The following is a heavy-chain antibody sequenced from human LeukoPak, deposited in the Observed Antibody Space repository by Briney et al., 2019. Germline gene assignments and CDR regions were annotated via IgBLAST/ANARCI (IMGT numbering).Heavy chain of an antibody. V-gene: IGHV4-59*01. D-gene: IGHD3-9*01. CDR1: GGSISSYY. CDR3: ASLRNYDILTGYSFDY. Sequence: SETLSLTCTVSGGSISSYYWSWIRRPPGKGLEWIGYIYYSGSTNYNPSLKSRVTISVDTSKNQFSLKLSSVTAADTAVYYCASLRNYDILTGYSFDYWGQGTLVTVSS. CDR2: IYYSGST. J-gene: IGHJ4*02.